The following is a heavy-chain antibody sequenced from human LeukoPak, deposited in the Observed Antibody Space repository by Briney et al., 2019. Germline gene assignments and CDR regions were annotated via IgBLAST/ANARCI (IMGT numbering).Heavy chain of an antibody. CDR2: INHNGNVN. CDR1: GFTFSSYW. J-gene: IGHJ4*02. Sequence: PGGSLRLSCAASGFTFSSYWMNWARQAPGKGLEWVASINHNGNVNYYVDSVKGRFTISRDNAKNSLYLQMNSLRAEDTALYYCAKALGCCSSTNCYPIDYWGQGTLVTVSS. CDR3: AKALGCCSSTNCYPIDY. D-gene: IGHD2-2*01. V-gene: IGHV3-7*03.